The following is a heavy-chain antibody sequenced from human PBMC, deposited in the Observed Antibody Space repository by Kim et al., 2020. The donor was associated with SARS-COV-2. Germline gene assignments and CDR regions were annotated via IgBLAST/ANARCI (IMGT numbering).Heavy chain of an antibody. CDR1: GDSISSYY. CDR2: IYPSGST. V-gene: IGHV4-4*07. D-gene: IGHD5-12*01. Sequence: SETLSLTCTVSGDSISSYYWTWIRQPAGKGLEWIGCIYPSGSTNYNPSLKSRLTMSLDTSKNQFSLKLSSVTAADTAVYYCAKESWGVMRVGGVASGHDYDYYYYGMDVWGQGTAVTVSS. CDR3: AKESWGVMRVGGVASGHDYDYYYYGMDV. J-gene: IGHJ6*02.